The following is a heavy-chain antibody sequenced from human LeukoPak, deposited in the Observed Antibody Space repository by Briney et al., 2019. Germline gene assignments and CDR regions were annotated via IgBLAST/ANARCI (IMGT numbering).Heavy chain of an antibody. CDR1: GFTFSSYG. CDR3: ARQGYYDSSGYLSY. D-gene: IGHD3-22*01. V-gene: IGHV3-33*01. J-gene: IGHJ4*02. Sequence: GGSLRLSCAASGFTFSSYGMHWVRQAPGKGLEWVAVIWYDGSNKYYADSVKGRFTISRDNSKNTLYLQMNSLRAEDTAVYYCARQGYYDSSGYLSYWGQGTLVTVSS. CDR2: IWYDGSNK.